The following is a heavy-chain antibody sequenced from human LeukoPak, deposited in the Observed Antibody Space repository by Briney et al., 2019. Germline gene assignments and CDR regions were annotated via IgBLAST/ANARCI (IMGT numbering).Heavy chain of an antibody. CDR1: GYTFTAYY. J-gene: IGHJ5*02. V-gene: IGHV1-2*02. CDR2: TYPNSGAT. CDR3: ARDSSNNWFDP. Sequence: GASVKVSCKASGYTFTAYYIHWMRQAPGQGLEWMGWTYPNSGATEYAQQFQGRVTLTRDTSISTVYLELSSLVSDDTAVYYCARDSSNNWFDPWGQGTLVTVSS.